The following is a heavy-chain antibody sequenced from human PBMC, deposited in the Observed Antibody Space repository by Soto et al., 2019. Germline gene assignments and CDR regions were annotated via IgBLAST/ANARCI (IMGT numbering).Heavy chain of an antibody. V-gene: IGHV1-69*13. CDR1: GGTFSRYA. Sequence: SVKVSCKASGGTFSRYAISWVRQAPGQGLEWMGGIIPIFGTANSAQKFQVRVTITADESTSTAYMELSSLRSEDTAVYYCGRDLTPNAYYDFWSGYYSTEDYYVMDVCGQGTTVTVS. D-gene: IGHD3-3*01. J-gene: IGHJ6*02. CDR2: IIPIFGTA. CDR3: GRDLTPNAYYDFWSGYYSTEDYYVMDV.